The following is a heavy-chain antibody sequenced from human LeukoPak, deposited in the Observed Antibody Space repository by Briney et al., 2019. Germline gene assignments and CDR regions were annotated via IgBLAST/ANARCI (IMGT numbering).Heavy chain of an antibody. D-gene: IGHD4-17*01. Sequence: PGGSLRLSCAASGFTFRIFGLNWVRQAPGKGPEWVSYIDARSGITYYADSVQGRFTISRDNAKNSLYLQMNSLRAEDTAVFYCARVAYGDFDYWGQGTLVTVSS. J-gene: IGHJ4*02. CDR3: ARVAYGDFDY. CDR2: IDARSGIT. V-gene: IGHV3-48*04. CDR1: GFTFRIFG.